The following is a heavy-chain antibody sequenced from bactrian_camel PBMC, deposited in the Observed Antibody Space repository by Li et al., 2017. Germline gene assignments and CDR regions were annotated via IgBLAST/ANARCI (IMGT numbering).Heavy chain of an antibody. V-gene: IGHV3S55*01. Sequence: QLVESGGGSVQAGGSLRLSCVISGPGYVCSRYCMEWFRQAPGKEREGVAAIGADGRSYYKDSVKDRFTVSRDNAKNTLYLQMNSLKPEDTAMYYCGLDPRPEGQPSSCGRPGGYEYSYWGQGTQVTVS. CDR3: GLDPRPEGQPSSCGRPGGYEYSY. CDR2: IGADGRS. CDR1: GPGYVCSRYC. J-gene: IGHJ4*01.